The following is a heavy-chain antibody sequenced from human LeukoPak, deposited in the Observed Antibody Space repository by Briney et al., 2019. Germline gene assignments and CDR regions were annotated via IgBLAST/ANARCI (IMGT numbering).Heavy chain of an antibody. CDR3: ARGRNAYYDSSGYRSVNWFDP. J-gene: IGHJ5*02. D-gene: IGHD3-22*01. CDR2: INHSGST. Sequence: SETLSLTCAVYGGSFSGYYWSWIRQPPGKGLEWIGEINHSGSTNYNPFLKSRVTISVDTSKNQFSLKLSSVTAADTAVYYCARGRNAYYDSSGYRSVNWFDPWGQGTLVTVSS. CDR1: GGSFSGYY. V-gene: IGHV4-34*01.